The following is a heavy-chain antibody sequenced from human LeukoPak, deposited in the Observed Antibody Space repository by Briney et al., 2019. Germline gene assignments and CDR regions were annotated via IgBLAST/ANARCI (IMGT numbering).Heavy chain of an antibody. V-gene: IGHV4-34*01. J-gene: IGHJ5*02. CDR3: ARVGRSSSLLNWFDP. CDR2: INHSGST. D-gene: IGHD6-6*01. Sequence: SETLSLTCAVYGGSFSGYYWSWIRQPPGKGLEWIGEINHSGSTNYNPSLKSRVTISVDTSKNQFSLKLSSVTAADTAVYYCARVGRSSSLLNWFDPWGQGTLVAVSS. CDR1: GGSFSGYY.